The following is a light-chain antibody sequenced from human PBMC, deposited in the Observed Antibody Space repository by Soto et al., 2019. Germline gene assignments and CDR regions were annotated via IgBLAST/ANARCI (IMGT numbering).Light chain of an antibody. V-gene: IGLV6-57*03. CDR3: QSYDSSNHWV. J-gene: IGLJ3*02. CDR1: SGSIASNH. Sequence: FMLTQPHSGSESPGKTVTISCTRSSGSIASNHVQWYQQRPGSAPTTVIYEDNQRPSGVPDRFSGSIDSSSNSASLTISGLKTEDEADYYCQSYDSSNHWVFGGGTQLTVL. CDR2: EDN.